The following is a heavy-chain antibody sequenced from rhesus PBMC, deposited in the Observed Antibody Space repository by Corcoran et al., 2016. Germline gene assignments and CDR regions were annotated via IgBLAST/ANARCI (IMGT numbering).Heavy chain of an antibody. CDR3: ARGSGSFYY. Sequence: QLQLQESGPGLVKPSETLSVTCAVSGGSISSSYWSWIRQAPGKGLEWIGYIYGSGSSTNYNPALKVRVSLAVDTSKNQLSLKLSSVTTADTAVYYCARGSGSFYYWGQGVLVTVSS. J-gene: IGHJ4*01. CDR1: GGSISSSY. V-gene: IGHV4-169*01. CDR2: IYGSGSST. D-gene: IGHD6-25*01.